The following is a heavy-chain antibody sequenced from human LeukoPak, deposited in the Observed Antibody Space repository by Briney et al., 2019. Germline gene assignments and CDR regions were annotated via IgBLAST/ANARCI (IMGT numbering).Heavy chain of an antibody. D-gene: IGHD1-26*01. V-gene: IGHV5-51*01. J-gene: IGHJ4*02. CDR3: ARPRLTGSSFGPGFDY. Sequence: GESLKISCKGSGYSFTSYWIGWVRQMPGKGLEWVGIIYAGDSDTRYSPSFQGQVTISTDNSIGTAYLQWSSLKASDSGVYFCARPRLTGSSFGPGFDYWGQGTLVTVSS. CDR2: IYAGDSDT. CDR1: GYSFTSYW.